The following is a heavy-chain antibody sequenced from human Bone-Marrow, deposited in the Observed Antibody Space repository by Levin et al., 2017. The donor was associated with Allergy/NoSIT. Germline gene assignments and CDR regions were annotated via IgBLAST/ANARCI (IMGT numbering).Heavy chain of an antibody. CDR1: GGSVSSGRYY. D-gene: IGHD1-1*01. Sequence: SETLSLTCTVSGGSVSSGRYYWTWIRHHPGKGLEWIGSIHYSGATYYNPSLKSRLTTSRDTSKNHFSLKLASVTAADTAVYFCARATTYFGTSLYYYFMDVWGTGTTVTVSS. CDR3: ARATTYFGTSLYYYFMDV. V-gene: IGHV4-31*03. CDR2: IHYSGAT. J-gene: IGHJ6*03.